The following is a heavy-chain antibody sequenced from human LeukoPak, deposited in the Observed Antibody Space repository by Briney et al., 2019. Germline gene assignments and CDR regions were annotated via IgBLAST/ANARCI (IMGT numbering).Heavy chain of an antibody. D-gene: IGHD3-22*01. J-gene: IGHJ4*02. V-gene: IGHV3-74*01. CDR3: ARGPDTTGFYCGDF. CDR2: INGGGSGT. Sequence: GGSLRLSCEASGFIFSSLWMHWVRQAPGKGLVWVSRINGGGSGTSYADSVNGRFTISRDNAKNILYLQMNSLRAEDTAVYYCARGPDTTGFYCGDFWGQGNLVTVSS. CDR1: GFIFSSLW.